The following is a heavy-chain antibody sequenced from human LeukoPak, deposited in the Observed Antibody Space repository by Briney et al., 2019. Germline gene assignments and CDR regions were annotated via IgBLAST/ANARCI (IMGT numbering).Heavy chain of an antibody. CDR1: AYTFSSCD. J-gene: IGHJ4*02. D-gene: IGHD3-22*01. Sequence: ASVKVSCKASAYTFSSCDNNWLRQATGQGPEWMGWMNPNSGNTGNAQKFQGRVTMTRNTSISTAYLELSSLRSEDTAVYFCARRADYYDSRAYYYWGQGTLVTVSS. CDR2: MNPNSGNT. V-gene: IGHV1-8*01. CDR3: ARRADYYDSRAYYY.